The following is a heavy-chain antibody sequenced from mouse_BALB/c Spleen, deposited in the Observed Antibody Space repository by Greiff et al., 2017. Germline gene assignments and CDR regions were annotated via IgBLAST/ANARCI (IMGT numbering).Heavy chain of an antibody. CDR3: ARSYRYDDGFAY. D-gene: IGHD2-14*01. CDR2: ISCYNGAT. CDR1: GYSFTGYY. Sequence: LVKNGASVKISCKASGYSFTGYYMHWVKQSHGKSLEWIGYISCYNGATSYNQKFKGKATFTVDTSSSTAYMQFNSLTSEDSAVYYCARSYRYDDGFAYWGQGTLVTVSA. V-gene: IGHV1S34*01. J-gene: IGHJ3*01.